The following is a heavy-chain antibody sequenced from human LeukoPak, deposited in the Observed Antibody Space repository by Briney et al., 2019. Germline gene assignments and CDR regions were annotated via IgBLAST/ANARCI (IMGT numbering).Heavy chain of an antibody. Sequence: GGSLRLSCAASGFTFSSYGMHWVRQAPGKGLEWVAVIWYDGSNKYYADSVKGRFTISRDNSKNTLYLQMNSLRAEDTAVYYCARVRGSGSYYTPYYYGMDVWGQGTTVTVSS. J-gene: IGHJ6*02. CDR2: IWYDGSNK. CDR1: GFTFSSYG. D-gene: IGHD3-10*01. CDR3: ARVRGSGSYYTPYYYGMDV. V-gene: IGHV3-33*01.